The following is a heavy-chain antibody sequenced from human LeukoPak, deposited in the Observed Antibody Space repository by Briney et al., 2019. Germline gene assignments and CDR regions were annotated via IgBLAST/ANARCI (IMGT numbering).Heavy chain of an antibody. CDR2: INYHESII. V-gene: IGHV3-74*01. Sequence: PGGSLRLSCAASGFSFSSSWMHWVSQGPGEGLVWVSGINYHESIITYADSVKGRFTISRDNAKNMLYRQMNSLRVDDTAVYYCVGDDSRWALPLDYWGQGILVTVSS. CDR3: VGDDSRWALPLDY. J-gene: IGHJ4*02. CDR1: GFSFSSSW. D-gene: IGHD1-26*01.